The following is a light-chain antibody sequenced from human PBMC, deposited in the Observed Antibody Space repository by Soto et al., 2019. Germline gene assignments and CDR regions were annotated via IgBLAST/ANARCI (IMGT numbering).Light chain of an antibody. CDR2: DVS. J-gene: IGLJ2*01. CDR1: SSDVGGYNY. V-gene: IGLV2-14*03. Sequence: QSALTQPASVSGSPGQSITISCTGTSSDVGGYNYVSWYQQHPGKAPKLMIYDVSNRPSGVSNRVSGSKSGNTASLTISGLQAEDEADYYCSSYTSSSTRGVFGGGTKLTVL. CDR3: SSYTSSSTRGV.